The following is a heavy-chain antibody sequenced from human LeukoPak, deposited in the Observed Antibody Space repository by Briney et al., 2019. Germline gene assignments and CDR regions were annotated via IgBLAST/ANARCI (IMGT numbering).Heavy chain of an antibody. CDR3: AKDGDYYGSGSSSSFDY. V-gene: IGHV3-23*01. Sequence: PGGSLRLSCAASGFTFSSYAMSWVRQAPGKGLDWVSAISGSGGGTYYEDSVKGRFTISRDNSKKTLYMQMNSLRAEDTAVYYCAKDGDYYGSGSSSSFDYWGPGTLVTVSS. CDR2: ISGSGGGT. J-gene: IGHJ4*02. CDR1: GFTFSSYA. D-gene: IGHD3-10*01.